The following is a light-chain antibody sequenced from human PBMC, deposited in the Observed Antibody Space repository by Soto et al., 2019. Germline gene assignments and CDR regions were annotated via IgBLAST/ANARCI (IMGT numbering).Light chain of an antibody. V-gene: IGLV2-11*01. J-gene: IGLJ1*01. CDR3: CSYAGNYTDV. CDR2: AVS. CDR1: SSDVGGYNY. Sequence: QSVLTQPRSVSVSPGQPVTISCTGTSSDVGGYNYVSWYQQHPGKAPKLTIYAVSERPSGVPDRFSGSKSGNTASLTISGLQAEDEADYYCCSYAGNYTDVFGTGTKVTVL.